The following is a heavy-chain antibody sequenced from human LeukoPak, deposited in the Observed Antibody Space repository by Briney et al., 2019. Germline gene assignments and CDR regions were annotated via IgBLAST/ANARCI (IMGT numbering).Heavy chain of an antibody. CDR2: ISSSGSTI. CDR3: ASAYRSGWYMMGAFDI. Sequence: GGSLRLSCAASGFTFSDHYMSWIRQAPGKGLEWVSYISSSGSTIYYADSVKGRFTISGDNAKNSLYLQMNSLRAEDTAVYYCASAYRSGWYMMGAFDIWGQGTMVTVSS. V-gene: IGHV3-11*04. J-gene: IGHJ3*02. D-gene: IGHD6-19*01. CDR1: GFTFSDHY.